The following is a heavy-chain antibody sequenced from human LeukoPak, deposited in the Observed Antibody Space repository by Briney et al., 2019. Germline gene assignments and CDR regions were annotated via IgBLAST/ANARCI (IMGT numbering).Heavy chain of an antibody. CDR1: GGSISSGGYY. V-gene: IGHV4-31*03. D-gene: IGHD3-3*01. J-gene: IGHJ6*02. CDR2: IYYSGST. Sequence: KPSQTLSLTCTVSGGSISSGGYYWSWIRQHPGKDLEWIGYIYYSGSTYYNPSLKSRVTISVDTSKNQFSLKLSSVTAADTAVYYCARDLLRSGNYYYGMDVWGQGTTVTVSS. CDR3: ARDLLRSGNYYYGMDV.